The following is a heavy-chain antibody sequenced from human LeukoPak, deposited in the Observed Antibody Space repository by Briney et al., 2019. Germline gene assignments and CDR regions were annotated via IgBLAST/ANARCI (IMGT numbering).Heavy chain of an antibody. D-gene: IGHD3-16*02. CDR2: IHYSGNT. Sequence: PSETLSLTCIVSGGSISGYYWSWIRQPPGGGLEFLGYIHYSGNTYYNPSPKGRVTISMDTSKNQFSLILYSVTAADTAMFYCARSNSGYQKPLDHWGPGALVTISS. J-gene: IGHJ4*02. V-gene: IGHV4-59*01. CDR3: ARSNSGYQKPLDH. CDR1: GGSISGYY.